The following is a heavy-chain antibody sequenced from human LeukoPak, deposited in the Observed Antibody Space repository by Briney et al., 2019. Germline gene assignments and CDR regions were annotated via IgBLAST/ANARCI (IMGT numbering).Heavy chain of an antibody. CDR2: IYFHGST. D-gene: IGHD3-3*01. V-gene: IGHV4-59*01. J-gene: IGHJ4*02. Sequence: SETLSLTCTVSGDSINNYYWNWIRQPPGKGLEWIGYIYFHGSTNYDPSLKSRVTILVDPSKNQFSLSLNSVTAADTAVYYCARGTYYDFWSGEGLFDFWGQGTLVTVSS. CDR1: GDSINNYY. CDR3: ARGTYYDFWSGEGLFDF.